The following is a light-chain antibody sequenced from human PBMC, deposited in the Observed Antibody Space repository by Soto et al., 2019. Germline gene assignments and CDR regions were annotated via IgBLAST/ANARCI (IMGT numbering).Light chain of an antibody. V-gene: IGKV1-5*01. CDR2: DAS. Sequence: IQMTQSPSMVSASVGDRVTITCRASQSISSSLAWYQQKPGKAPKVLIYDASSLDSGVPSRFSGSGYGTEVTLTVSSLQPGDFASYSCQQYESYPYSFGQGTKLEIK. CDR1: QSISSS. CDR3: QQYESYPYS. J-gene: IGKJ2*01.